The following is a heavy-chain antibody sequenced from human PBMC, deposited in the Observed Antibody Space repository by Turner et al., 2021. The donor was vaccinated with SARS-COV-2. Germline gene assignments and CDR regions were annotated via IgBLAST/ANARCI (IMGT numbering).Heavy chain of an antibody. J-gene: IGHJ4*02. D-gene: IGHD1-7*01. CDR1: GYTLSELS. CDR2: FNPEDGEP. CDR3: ATSWELPDAYFDS. V-gene: IGHV1-24*01. Sequence: QVPLLQSGAAVKKPGASVKVSCKVSGYTLSELSIHWVRQAPGKGPEWMGGFNPEDGEPIYAQMFQGRFSLTEDTSTDTLYMELSSLRSEDTAVYYCATSWELPDAYFDSWGQGTLVTVSS.